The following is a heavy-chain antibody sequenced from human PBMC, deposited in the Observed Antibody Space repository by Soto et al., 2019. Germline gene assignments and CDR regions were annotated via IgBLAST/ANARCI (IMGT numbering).Heavy chain of an antibody. J-gene: IGHJ6*02. Sequence: GGSLRLSCAASGFTFSSYGMHWVRQAPGKGLEWVAVIWYDGSNKYYADSVKGRFTISRDNSKNTLYLQMNSLRAEDTAVYYCAREGSGYSGSSIPYYYYGMDVWGQGTTVTVSS. V-gene: IGHV3-33*01. CDR1: GFTFSSYG. CDR2: IWYDGSNK. D-gene: IGHD1-26*01. CDR3: AREGSGYSGSSIPYYYYGMDV.